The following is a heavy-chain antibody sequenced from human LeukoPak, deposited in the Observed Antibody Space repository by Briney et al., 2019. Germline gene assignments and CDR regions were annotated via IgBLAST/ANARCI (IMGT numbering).Heavy chain of an antibody. V-gene: IGHV3-7*01. D-gene: IGHD3-3*01. CDR1: GFTFSSYA. CDR2: IKQDGSEK. Sequence: PGGSLRLSCAASGFTFSSYAMNWVRQAPGKGLEWVANIKQDGSEKYYVDSVKGRFTISRDNAKNSLYLQMNSLRAEDTAVYYCARDYDFWSGYYNYWGQGTLVTVSS. J-gene: IGHJ4*02. CDR3: ARDYDFWSGYYNY.